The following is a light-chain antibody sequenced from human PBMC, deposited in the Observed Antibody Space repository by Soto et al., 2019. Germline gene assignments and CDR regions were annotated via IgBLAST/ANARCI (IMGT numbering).Light chain of an antibody. CDR3: GSYTTINTMI. CDR1: SGDVGAYNY. J-gene: IGLJ2*01. CDR2: DVS. V-gene: IGLV2-14*01. Sequence: QSALTQPASVSGSPGQSITISCAGTSGDVGAYNYVTWFQQYPGNVPTLTIYDVSERPSGVSDRFSGSKSGNTASLTISGLLTEDEADYYCGSYTTINTMIFGGGTKLTVL.